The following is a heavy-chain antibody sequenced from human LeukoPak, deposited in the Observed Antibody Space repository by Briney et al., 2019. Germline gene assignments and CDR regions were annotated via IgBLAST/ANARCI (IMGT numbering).Heavy chain of an antibody. Sequence: SETLSLTCTVSGGSINSYYWSWVRQPPGKGLEWIGYIYYSGSTNYNPPLKSRVTISVDTSKNQFSLKLSSVTAADTAVYYCARPRSGDPWGQGTLVTVSS. CDR3: ARPRSGDP. D-gene: IGHD3-10*01. CDR2: IYYSGST. V-gene: IGHV4-59*08. CDR1: GGSINSYY. J-gene: IGHJ5*02.